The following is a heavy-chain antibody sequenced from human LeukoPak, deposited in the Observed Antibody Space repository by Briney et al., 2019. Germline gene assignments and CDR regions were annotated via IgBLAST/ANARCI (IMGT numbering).Heavy chain of an antibody. J-gene: IGHJ4*02. CDR3: AKDRSKRWLQFPDY. CDR2: ISYDGNN. CDR1: GYTFTHYG. V-gene: IGHV3-30*18. Sequence: GGSLRLSCVISGYTFTHYGFHWVRQAPGKALEWVAFISYDGNNKYEDSVKGRFTISRDNSKSTLHLQMNSLRAEDTAVYYCAKDRSKRWLQFPDYWGQGTLVTVSS. D-gene: IGHD5-24*01.